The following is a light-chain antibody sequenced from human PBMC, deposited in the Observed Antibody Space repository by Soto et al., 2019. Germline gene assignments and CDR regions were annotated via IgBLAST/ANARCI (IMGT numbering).Light chain of an antibody. Sequence: EIVMTQSPVTLSVPPGERATLSCRASQSVTSNLAWYQQKPGQAPRLLIYGASTRATGIPARFSGSGSGTEFTLTISNLQSEDFAIYYCQQFNDWPRTFGQGTKVEIK. CDR1: QSVTSN. J-gene: IGKJ1*01. CDR2: GAS. V-gene: IGKV3-15*01. CDR3: QQFNDWPRT.